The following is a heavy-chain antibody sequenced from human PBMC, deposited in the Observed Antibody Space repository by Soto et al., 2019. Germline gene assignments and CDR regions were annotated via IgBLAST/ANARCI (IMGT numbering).Heavy chain of an antibody. J-gene: IGHJ4*02. CDR3: AREGGNTVTHFDY. CDR2: IYYSGST. Sequence: SETLSLTCTVSGGSISSGDYYWSWIRQSPGKGLEWIGYIYYSGSTYYNPSLKSRVTISVDTSKNQFSLKLSSVTAADTAVYYCAREGGNTVTHFDYWGQGTLVTVSS. CDR1: GGSISSGDYY. V-gene: IGHV4-30-4*01. D-gene: IGHD4-4*01.